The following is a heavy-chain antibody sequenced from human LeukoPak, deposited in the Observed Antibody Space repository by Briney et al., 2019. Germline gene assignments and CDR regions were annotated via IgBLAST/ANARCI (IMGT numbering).Heavy chain of an antibody. CDR2: VSIGRST. D-gene: IGHD6-13*01. V-gene: IGHV3-23*01. CDR1: RFTFSSYA. CDR3: AKGGSSSLQGAFDI. J-gene: IGHJ3*02. Sequence: GGSLRLSCAASRFTFSSYAMSWVRQAPGEGLEWVSSVSIGRSTYYADSVKGRFTISRDNSKNTLYLQMNSLRAEDTAVYYCAKGGSSSLQGAFDIWGQGTMVTVSS.